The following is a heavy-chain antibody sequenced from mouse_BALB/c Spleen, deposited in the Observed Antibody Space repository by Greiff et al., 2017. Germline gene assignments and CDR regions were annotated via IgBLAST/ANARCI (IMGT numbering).Heavy chain of an antibody. J-gene: IGHJ4*01. CDR2: IDPSDSET. Sequence: QVQLKQSGPQLVRPGASVKISCKASGYSFTSYWMHWVKQRPGQGLEWIGMIDPSDSETRLNQKFKDKATLTVDKSSSTAYMQLSSPTSEDSAVYYCARVGDGYPYYYAMDYWGQGTSVTVSS. V-gene: IGHV1S126*01. CDR3: ARVGDGYPYYYAMDY. CDR1: GYSFTSYW. D-gene: IGHD2-3*01.